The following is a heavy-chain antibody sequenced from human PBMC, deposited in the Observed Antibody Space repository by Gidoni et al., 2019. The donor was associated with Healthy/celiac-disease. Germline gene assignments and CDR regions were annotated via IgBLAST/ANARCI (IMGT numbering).Heavy chain of an antibody. D-gene: IGHD6-19*01. J-gene: IGHJ6*02. CDR2: IIPIFGIA. CDR3: ASPAPGSSGWYTFPRYYYYGMDV. CDR1: GGTFSSYA. Sequence: QVQLVQSGAEVKKPGSSVKVSCKASGGTFSSYAISWVRQAPGQGLEWMGGIIPIFGIANYAQKFQGRVTITADKSTSTAYMELSSLRSEDTAVYYCASPAPGSSGWYTFPRYYYYGMDVWGQGTTVTVSS. V-gene: IGHV1-69*17.